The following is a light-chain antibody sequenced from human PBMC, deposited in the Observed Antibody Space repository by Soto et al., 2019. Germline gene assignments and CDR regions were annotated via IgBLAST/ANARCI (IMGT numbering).Light chain of an antibody. Sequence: ILMTQSPATLSVSPGERATLSCRASQSVSNNLAWYQQKPGQAPRLLIYDASTRATGIPARFSGSGSGTEFTLTISALQSEDFAVYYCQQYNYWPPWTFGQGTKVEIK. CDR1: QSVSNN. J-gene: IGKJ1*01. CDR3: QQYNYWPPWT. V-gene: IGKV3-15*01. CDR2: DAS.